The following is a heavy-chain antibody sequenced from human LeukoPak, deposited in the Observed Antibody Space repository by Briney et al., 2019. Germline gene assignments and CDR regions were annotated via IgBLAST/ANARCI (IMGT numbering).Heavy chain of an antibody. V-gene: IGHV3-74*01. CDR1: GFTFSSYA. J-gene: IGHJ5*02. Sequence: GRSLRLSCAASGFTFSSYAMHWVRQAPGKGLVWISRINSDGGGAIYADSVKGRFTVSRDNAKNTLYLQMNSLRAEDTAVYYCARYVPHNWFDTCGQGTLVTVSS. D-gene: IGHD3-10*02. CDR2: INSDGGGA. CDR3: ARYVPHNWFDT.